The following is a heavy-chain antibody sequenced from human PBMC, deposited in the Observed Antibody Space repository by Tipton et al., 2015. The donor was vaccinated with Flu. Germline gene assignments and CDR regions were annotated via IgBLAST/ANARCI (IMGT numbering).Heavy chain of an antibody. CDR2: VYYTGST. CDR3: ARGPPGPSIRAYYFDI. CDR1: GGSIRGYY. Sequence: TLSLTCTVSGGSIRGYYWNWIRQLPGKGLEWIGFVYYTGSTNYKSSLKSRVTISTDTSTNQVSLKMNSVIAADTAVYYCARGPPGPSIRAYYFDIWGQGALVTVSS. V-gene: IGHV4-59*01. J-gene: IGHJ4*02. D-gene: IGHD2-21*01.